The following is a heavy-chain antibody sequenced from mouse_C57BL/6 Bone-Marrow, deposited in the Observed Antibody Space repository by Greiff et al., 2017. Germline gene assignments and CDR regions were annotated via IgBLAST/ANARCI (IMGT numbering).Heavy chain of an antibody. CDR2: INPYNGGT. Sequence: VQLKQSGPVLVKPGASVKMSCKASGYTFTDYYMNWVKQSHGKSLEWIGVINPYNGGTSYNQTFKGKATLTVDKSSSTAYMELNSLTSEDSAVYYCARSDYGSSFYAMDYWGQGASVTVSS. CDR1: GYTFTDYY. D-gene: IGHD1-1*01. V-gene: IGHV1-19*01. J-gene: IGHJ4*01. CDR3: ARSDYGSSFYAMDY.